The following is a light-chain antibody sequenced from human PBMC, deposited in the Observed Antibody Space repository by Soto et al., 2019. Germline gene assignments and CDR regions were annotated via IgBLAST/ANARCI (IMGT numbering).Light chain of an antibody. J-gene: IGKJ5*01. CDR1: QGIASY. V-gene: IGKV1-12*01. CDR3: QQANSFPLT. CDR2: AAS. Sequence: QLTQSPSSLSASVGDRVTITCRASQGIASYLAWYQQKPGQAPNLLIYAASSLQSGVPSRFSGSGSGTDFTLTISSLQPEDFATYYCQQANSFPLTFGQGTRLEIK.